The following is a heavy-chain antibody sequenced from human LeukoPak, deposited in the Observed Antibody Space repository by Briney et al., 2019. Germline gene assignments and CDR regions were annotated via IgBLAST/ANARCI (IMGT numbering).Heavy chain of an antibody. CDR3: ARGLTIWYSSSPLTDY. CDR2: MNPNSGNT. V-gene: IGHV1-8*01. J-gene: IGHJ4*02. Sequence: ASVKVSCKASGYTFTSYDINWVRQATGQGLEWMGWMNPNSGNTGYAQKSQGRVTMTRNTSISTAYMELSSLRSEDTAVYYCARGLTIWYSSSPLTDYWGQGTLVTVSS. D-gene: IGHD6-13*01. CDR1: GYTFTSYD.